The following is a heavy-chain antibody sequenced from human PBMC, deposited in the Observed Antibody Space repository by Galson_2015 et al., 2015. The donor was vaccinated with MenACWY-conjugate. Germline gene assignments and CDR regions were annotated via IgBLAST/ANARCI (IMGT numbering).Heavy chain of an antibody. CDR1: GFTFSSYS. CDR2: ISGSGSNT. Sequence: SLRLSCAASGFTFSSYSMNWVRQAPGKGLEWASAISGSGSNTYYAESVKGRLTISRDNSKNTVYLQLSSLRVEDTAIYYCAKGSGSAPWYNLDYCGQGTQVTVSS. D-gene: IGHD1-1*01. V-gene: IGHV3-23*01. CDR3: AKGSGSAPWYNLDY. J-gene: IGHJ4*02.